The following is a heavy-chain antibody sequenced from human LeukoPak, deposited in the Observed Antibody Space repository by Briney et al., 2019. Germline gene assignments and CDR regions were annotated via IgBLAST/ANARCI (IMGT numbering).Heavy chain of an antibody. CDR1: GYTFTSHD. CDR2: MNPSSGNT. D-gene: IGHD1-1*01. V-gene: IGHV1-8*01. J-gene: IGHJ4*02. Sequence: GASVKVSCKASGYTFTSHDINWVRQATGQGLEWMGWMNPSSGNTGYAQKFQGRVTMTRDTSINTAYMELHSLRSEDTAVYYCARGYSPSLRTTGNDFWGQGTLVTVSS. CDR3: ARGYSPSLRTTGNDF.